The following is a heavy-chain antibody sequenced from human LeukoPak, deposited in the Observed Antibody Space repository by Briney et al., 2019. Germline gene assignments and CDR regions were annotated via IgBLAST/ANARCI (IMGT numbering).Heavy chain of an antibody. CDR2: IYSGGST. J-gene: IGHJ4*02. D-gene: IGHD6-6*01. V-gene: IGHV3-53*01. CDR1: RFTVSSNY. Sequence: PGGSLRLSCAASRFTVSSNYMSWVRQAPGKGLEWVSVIYSGGSTYYADSVKGRFTISRDNSKNTLYLQMNSLRAEDTAVYYCARDSRTYSSSSGYDYWGQGTLVTVSS. CDR3: ARDSRTYSSSSGYDY.